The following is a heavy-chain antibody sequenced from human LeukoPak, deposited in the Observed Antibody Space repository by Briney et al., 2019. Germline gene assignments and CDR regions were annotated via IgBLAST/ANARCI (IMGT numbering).Heavy chain of an antibody. CDR2: IIPIFGTA. V-gene: IGHV1-69*01. D-gene: IGHD2/OR15-2a*01. CDR1: GGSVSSGS. J-gene: IGHJ6*02. CDR3: ARSGAASYDYGMDV. Sequence: TCTVSGGSVSSGSYYWSWIRQPPGQGLEWMGGIIPIFGTANYAQKFQGRVTITADESTSTAYMELSSLRSEDTAVYYCARSGAASYDYGMDVWGQGTTVTVSS.